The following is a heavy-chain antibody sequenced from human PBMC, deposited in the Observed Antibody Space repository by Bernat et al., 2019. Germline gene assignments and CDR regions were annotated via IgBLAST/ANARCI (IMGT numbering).Heavy chain of an antibody. Sequence: EVHLVESGGDLVKPGGSLRLSCAASGFTFNNAWISWVRQAPGKGLEWVGRIKSKTDGGTTDYAAPVKGRFTISRDDLKSKMYLQMNSLKAEATAMYDCNTAPDPHTDTDDCWGQGTLVTVSS. J-gene: IGHJ4*02. CDR1: GFTFNNAW. CDR3: NTAPDPHTDTDDC. CDR2: IKSKTDGGTT. V-gene: IGHV3-15*07. D-gene: IGHD5-18*01.